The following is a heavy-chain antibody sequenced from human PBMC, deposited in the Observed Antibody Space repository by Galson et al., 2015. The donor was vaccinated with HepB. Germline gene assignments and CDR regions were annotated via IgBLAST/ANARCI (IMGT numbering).Heavy chain of an antibody. V-gene: IGHV1-2*02. D-gene: IGHD2-2*01. J-gene: IGHJ5*01. CDR3: ARAVVPAAPSDS. CDR1: PYTFTNYY. CDR2: INPSSGRT. Sequence: SVKVSCKASPYTFTNYYIHWVRQAPGQGLQWVGWINPSSGRTNYAQSLQGRVAMTRDTSIKTVYMELSSLKFDDSAIYFCARAVVPAAPSDSWGQGTLVTVSS.